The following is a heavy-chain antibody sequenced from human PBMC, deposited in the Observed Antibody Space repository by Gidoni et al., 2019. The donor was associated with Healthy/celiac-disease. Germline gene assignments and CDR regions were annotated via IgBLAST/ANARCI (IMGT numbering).Heavy chain of an antibody. CDR1: GRLISSGGYY. J-gene: IGHJ4*02. CDR2: IYYSGST. CDR3: AREYSYGPTEIY. D-gene: IGHD5-18*01. V-gene: IGHV4-31*03. Sequence: QVQLQESGPGLVKPSQTLSLTCPVSGRLISSGGYYWSWIRQHQGKGLEWIGYIYYSGSTYYNPSLKSRVTISVDTSKNQFSLKLSSVTAADTAVYYCAREYSYGPTEIYWGQGTLVTVSS.